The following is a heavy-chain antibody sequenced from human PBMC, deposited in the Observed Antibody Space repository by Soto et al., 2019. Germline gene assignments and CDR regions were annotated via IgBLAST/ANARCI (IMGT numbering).Heavy chain of an antibody. J-gene: IGHJ5*02. D-gene: IGHD1-26*01. V-gene: IGHV4-38-2*01. CDR1: GYSISSGYY. Sequence: SETLSLTCAVSGYSISSGYYWGWIRQPPGKGLEWIGSIYHSGSTYYNPSLKSRVTISVDTSKNQFSLKLSSVTAADTAVYYCARARIVGATTDWFDPWGQGTLVTVSS. CDR3: ARARIVGATTDWFDP. CDR2: IYHSGST.